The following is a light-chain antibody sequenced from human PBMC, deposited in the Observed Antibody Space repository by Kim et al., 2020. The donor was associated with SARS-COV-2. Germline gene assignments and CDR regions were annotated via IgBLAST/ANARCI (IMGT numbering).Light chain of an antibody. CDR3: SSYTSSSTLP. CDR2: DVS. V-gene: IGLV2-14*03. Sequence: GQSITISCTGTSSDVGGYSFVSWYQQHPGKAPKLMIYDVSNRPSGVSNRFSGSKSDNTASLTISGLQAEDEADYYCSSYTSSSTLPFGTGTKVTVL. J-gene: IGLJ1*01. CDR1: SSDVGGYSF.